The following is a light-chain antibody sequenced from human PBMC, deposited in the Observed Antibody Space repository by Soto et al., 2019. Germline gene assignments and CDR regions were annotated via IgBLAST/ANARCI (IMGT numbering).Light chain of an antibody. CDR2: EVT. J-gene: IGLJ1*01. V-gene: IGLV2-14*01. CDR3: SSCTSSGTLDV. Sequence: QSALTQPASLSGSPGQSITISCTGTSSDIGGSKYVSWYQQHPGKAPKLMIYEVTYRPSGVSARFSGSKSGNTASLTVSGLQAEDEADYYCSSCTSSGTLDVFGTGTKVTVL. CDR1: SSDIGGSKY.